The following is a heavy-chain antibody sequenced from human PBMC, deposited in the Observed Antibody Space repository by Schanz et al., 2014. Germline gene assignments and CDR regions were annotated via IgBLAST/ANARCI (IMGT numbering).Heavy chain of an antibody. Sequence: EVQLVQSGGGLVQPGGSLRLSCAASGFTFSSHWMHWVRQDPGKGLVWVARINGDGSRTAYADSVKGRFTISRDNAKNSVYLQMNGLRAEDTAVYYCARVALPGYSSPRDAFDIWGQGTMVTVSS. J-gene: IGHJ3*02. V-gene: IGHV3-74*01. CDR1: GFTFSSHW. D-gene: IGHD5-18*01. CDR2: INGDGSRT. CDR3: ARVALPGYSSPRDAFDI.